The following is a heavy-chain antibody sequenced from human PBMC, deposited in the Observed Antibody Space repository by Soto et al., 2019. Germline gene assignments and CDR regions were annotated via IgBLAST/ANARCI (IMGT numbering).Heavy chain of an antibody. CDR2: ISYSGST. CDR3: ARGVGDFWSGYTNYYYGLDV. D-gene: IGHD3-3*01. J-gene: IGHJ6*02. Sequence: PSETLSLTCTVSGGSIRTSGYSWGWIRRPPGKGLEWIATISYSGSTYYNPSLKSRVTMSVDTSKNQFSLKLSSVTAADTAVYYCARGVGDFWSGYTNYYYGLDVWGQGTTVTGSS. CDR1: GGSIRTSGYS. V-gene: IGHV4-39*07.